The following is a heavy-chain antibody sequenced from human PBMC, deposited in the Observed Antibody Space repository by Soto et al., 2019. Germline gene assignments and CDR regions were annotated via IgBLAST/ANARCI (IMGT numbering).Heavy chain of an antibody. CDR3: ARVGSPGYWSRGFCPPPDY. V-gene: IGHV3-23*01. D-gene: IGHD2-15*01. J-gene: IGHJ4*02. Sequence: GGSLRLSCAASGFTFSSYAMSWVRQAPGKGLEWVSAISGSGGSTYYADSVRGRFTISRDNSKNTLYLQMNSLRAEDTAVYYCARVGSPGYWSRGFCPPPDYRGQGTLVTLSS. CDR1: GFTFSSYA. CDR2: ISGSGGST.